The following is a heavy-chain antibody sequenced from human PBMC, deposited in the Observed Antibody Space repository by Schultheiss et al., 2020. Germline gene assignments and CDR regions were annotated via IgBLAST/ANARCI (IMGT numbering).Heavy chain of an antibody. V-gene: IGHV4-31*03. J-gene: IGHJ4*02. D-gene: IGHD3-22*01. Sequence: SETLSLTCTVSGGSISSGGYYWSWIRQHPGKGLEWIGYIYYSGSTYYNPSLKSRVTISVDTSKNQFSLKLSSVTAADTAVYYCARIHYYDSSGYYDYWGQGTLVTVSS. CDR1: GGSISSGGYY. CDR2: IYYSGST. CDR3: ARIHYYDSSGYYDY.